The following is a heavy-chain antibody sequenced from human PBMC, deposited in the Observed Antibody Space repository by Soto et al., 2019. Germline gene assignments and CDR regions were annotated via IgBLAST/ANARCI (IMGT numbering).Heavy chain of an antibody. CDR2: IIPILGIA. J-gene: IGHJ3*02. V-gene: IGHV1-69*02. Sequence: QVQLVQSGAEVKKPGSSVKVSCKASGGTFSSYTISWVRQAPGQGLEWMGRIIPILGIANYAPKFQGRVTITADKSTSTAYMELSSLRSEDTAVYYCATTTGTDAFDIWGQGTMVTVSS. CDR3: ATTTGTDAFDI. CDR1: GGTFSSYT. D-gene: IGHD1-1*01.